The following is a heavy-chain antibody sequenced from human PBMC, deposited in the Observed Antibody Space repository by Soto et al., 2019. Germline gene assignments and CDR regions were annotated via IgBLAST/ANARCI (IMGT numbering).Heavy chain of an antibody. D-gene: IGHD1-20*01. J-gene: IGHJ6*02. Sequence: SETLSLTCAVYGGSLSGYYWSWIRQPPGKGLEWIGEINHSGSTNYNPSLKSRVTISVDTSKNQFSLKLSSVTAADTAVYYCARWYNWNDGHYDYYGMHVSGQGTTVT. CDR3: ARWYNWNDGHYDYYGMHV. CDR2: INHSGST. CDR1: GGSLSGYY. V-gene: IGHV4-34*01.